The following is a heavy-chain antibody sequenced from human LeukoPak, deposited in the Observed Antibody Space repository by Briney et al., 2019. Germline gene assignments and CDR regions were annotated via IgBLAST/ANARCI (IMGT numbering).Heavy chain of an antibody. J-gene: IGHJ5*02. Sequence: SQTLSLTCTVSGGSISSGGYYWSWIRQHPGKGLEWIGYIYYSGSTYYNPSLKSRVTISVDTSKNQFSLKLSSVTAAETAVYYCARDGSGSYYKWRDNWFDPWGQGTLVTVSS. D-gene: IGHD3-10*01. V-gene: IGHV4-31*03. CDR1: GGSISSGGYY. CDR3: ARDGSGSYYKWRDNWFDP. CDR2: IYYSGST.